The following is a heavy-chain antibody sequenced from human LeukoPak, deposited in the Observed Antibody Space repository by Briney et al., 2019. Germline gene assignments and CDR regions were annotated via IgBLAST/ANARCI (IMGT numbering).Heavy chain of an antibody. Sequence: SETLSLTCTVSGGSISSGDFYWSWIRQPPGTGLEWIGYIYYSGSTYYNPSLKSRVTISVDTSKNQFSLKLNSVTAADTAVYYCAREYGDDNWFDPWGQGTLVTVSS. CDR3: AREYGDDNWFDP. CDR1: GGSISSGDFY. J-gene: IGHJ5*02. D-gene: IGHD2-21*02. CDR2: IYYSGST. V-gene: IGHV4-30-4*01.